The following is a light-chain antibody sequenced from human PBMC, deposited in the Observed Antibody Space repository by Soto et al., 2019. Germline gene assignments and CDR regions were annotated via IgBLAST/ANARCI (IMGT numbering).Light chain of an antibody. CDR2: AAS. CDR1: QSVSSSD. V-gene: IGKV3-20*01. Sequence: EVVLTQSPGTLSLSPGERATVSCRASQSVSSSDLAWYQQKPGQAPRLLISAASNRATGIPDRFSGSGSGTDFTLTISSLEPEDFAVYYCQQYGSSPRTFGQGTKVDIK. CDR3: QQYGSSPRT. J-gene: IGKJ1*01.